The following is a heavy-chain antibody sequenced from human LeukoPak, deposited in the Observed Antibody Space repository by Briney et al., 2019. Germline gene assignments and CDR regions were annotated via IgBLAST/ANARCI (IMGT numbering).Heavy chain of an antibody. Sequence: SETLSLTCAVYGGSFSGYYWSWIRQPPGKGLEWIGEINHSGSTNYNPSLKSRVTISVDTSKNQFSLKLSPVTAADTAVYYCASSNWGFPRYYFDYWGQGTLVTVSS. V-gene: IGHV4-34*01. CDR3: ASSNWGFPRYYFDY. CDR1: GGSFSGYY. J-gene: IGHJ4*02. CDR2: INHSGST. D-gene: IGHD7-27*01.